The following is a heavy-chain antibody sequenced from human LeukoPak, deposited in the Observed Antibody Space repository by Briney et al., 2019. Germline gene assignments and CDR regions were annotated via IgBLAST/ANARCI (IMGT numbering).Heavy chain of an antibody. J-gene: IGHJ4*02. Sequence: GGSLRLSCAASGFTVSSNYMSWVRQAPGKGLEWVSVIYSGGSTYYADSVKGRFTISRDNSENTLYLQMNSLRAEDTAVYYCARDYCSGGTCYSGYGYWGQGTLVTVSS. CDR1: GFTVSSNY. D-gene: IGHD2-15*01. V-gene: IGHV3-53*01. CDR3: ARDYCSGGTCYSGYGY. CDR2: IYSGGST.